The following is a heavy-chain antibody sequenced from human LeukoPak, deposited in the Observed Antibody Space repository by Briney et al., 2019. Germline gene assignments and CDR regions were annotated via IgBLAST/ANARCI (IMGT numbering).Heavy chain of an antibody. CDR1: GGSISSYY. CDR3: ARGEGYYYDSSGYYRPKAGFDY. Sequence: SETLSLTCTVSGGSISSYYWSWIRQPAGKGLEWIGRIYTSGSTNYNPSLKSRVTMSVDTSKNQFSLKLSSVTAADTAVNYCARGEGYYYDSSGYYRPKAGFDYWGQGTLVTVSS. CDR2: IYTSGST. D-gene: IGHD3-22*01. V-gene: IGHV4-4*07. J-gene: IGHJ4*02.